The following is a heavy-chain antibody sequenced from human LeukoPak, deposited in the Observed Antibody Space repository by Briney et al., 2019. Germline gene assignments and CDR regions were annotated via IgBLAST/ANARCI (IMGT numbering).Heavy chain of an antibody. CDR1: GGSISSYY. CDR3: ARHSSTPGFRN. D-gene: IGHD4-23*01. Sequence: SETLSLTCTVSGGSISSYYWSWIRQPPGKGLEWIGYIYYSGSTNYNPSLKSRVTISVDTSKNQFSLKLSSVTAADTAMYYCARHSSTPGFRNWGQGTLVTVSS. V-gene: IGHV4-59*08. CDR2: IYYSGST. J-gene: IGHJ4*02.